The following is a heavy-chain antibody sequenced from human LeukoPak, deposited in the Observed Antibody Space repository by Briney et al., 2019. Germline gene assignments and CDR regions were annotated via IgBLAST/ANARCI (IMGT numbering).Heavy chain of an antibody. D-gene: IGHD3-22*01. V-gene: IGHV4-34*08. Sequence: PGGSLKLSCAASGFTFSSYAMSWVRQAPGKGLEWIGEINHSGSTNYNPSLKSRVTMSVDTSMNQFSLRLSSVTAADTAVYYCEGYDTSGYGFDYWGQGTLVTVSS. CDR2: INHSGST. J-gene: IGHJ4*02. CDR3: EGYDTSGYGFDY. CDR1: GFTFSSYA.